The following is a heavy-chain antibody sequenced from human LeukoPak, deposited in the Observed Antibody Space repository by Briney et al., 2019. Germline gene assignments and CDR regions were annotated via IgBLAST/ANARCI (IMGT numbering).Heavy chain of an antibody. CDR2: IYDRGPA. V-gene: IGHV4-30-2*06. Sequence: SQTLSLTCTVSGYAITSGGFSWNWIRQSPGKGLEWIGCIYDRGPAYYNPSLKSRFTISVDRSKNQFSLKLSSVTAADTAVYYCARETPLIQLQGYFDYWGQGTLVTVSS. D-gene: IGHD5-18*01. J-gene: IGHJ4*02. CDR3: ARETPLIQLQGYFDY. CDR1: GYAITSGGFS.